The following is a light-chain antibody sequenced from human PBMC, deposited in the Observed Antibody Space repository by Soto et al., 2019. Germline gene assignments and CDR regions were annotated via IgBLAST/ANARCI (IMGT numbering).Light chain of an antibody. J-gene: IGLJ2*01. V-gene: IGLV2-14*01. Sequence: QSALTQPASVSGSPGQSITISCTGTSSDVGGYNYVSWYQQHPGKAPKLMIYEVSNRPSGVSNRFSGSKSGNTASLTISGLQAEDEADYYCSSYTRSSTLRVVFGGGTKLTVL. CDR1: SSDVGGYNY. CDR2: EVS. CDR3: SSYTRSSTLRVV.